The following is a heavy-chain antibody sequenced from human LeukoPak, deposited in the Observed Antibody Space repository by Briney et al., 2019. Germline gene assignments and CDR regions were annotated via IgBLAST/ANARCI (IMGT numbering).Heavy chain of an antibody. CDR2: IYYSGST. D-gene: IGHD4-17*01. V-gene: IGHV4-59*01. Sequence: SETLSLTCTVSGGSISSYYWSWIRQPPGKGLEWIGYIYYSGSTNYNPSLKSRGTISVDTSKNQFSLKLSSVTAADTAVYYCAREWRDGEQLNFVYSLQGTLVTVSS. CDR3: AREWRDGEQLNFVY. J-gene: IGHJ4*02. CDR1: GGSISSYY.